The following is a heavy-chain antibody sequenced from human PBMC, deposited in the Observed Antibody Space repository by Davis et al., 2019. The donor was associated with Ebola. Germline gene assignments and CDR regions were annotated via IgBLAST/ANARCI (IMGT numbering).Heavy chain of an antibody. J-gene: IGHJ5*02. D-gene: IGHD2-15*01. V-gene: IGHV4-59*08. Sequence: SETLSLTCTVSGGPISSYYWSWIRQPPGKGLEWIGYIYYSGSTNYNPSLKSRVTISVDTSKNQFSLKLSSVTAADTAVYYCARVVGYCSGGSCSRIRYNWFDPWGQGTLVTVSS. CDR2: IYYSGST. CDR1: GGPISSYY. CDR3: ARVVGYCSGGSCSRIRYNWFDP.